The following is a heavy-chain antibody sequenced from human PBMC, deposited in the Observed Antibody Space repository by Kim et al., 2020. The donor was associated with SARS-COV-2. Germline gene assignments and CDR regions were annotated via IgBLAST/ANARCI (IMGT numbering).Heavy chain of an antibody. J-gene: IGHJ4*02. Sequence: ANTVKGQFTVSRDNSESTLYVQMNGLRAEDTAIYYCAMKPAGYEYWGQGTLVTVSS. D-gene: IGHD2-2*01. CDR3: AMKPAGYEY. V-gene: IGHV3-23*01.